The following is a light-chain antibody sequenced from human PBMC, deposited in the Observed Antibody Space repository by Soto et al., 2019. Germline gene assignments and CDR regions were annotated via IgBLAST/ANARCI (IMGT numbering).Light chain of an antibody. CDR1: SSDVGGSNY. J-gene: IGLJ1*01. V-gene: IGLV2-14*01. CDR3: CSYGVRSTYV. CDR2: DVS. Sequence: QSVLTQPASVSGSPGQSITISCTGTSSDVGGSNYVSWYQQLPGKAPKLMIYDVSDRPSGVSNRFSGSKSANTASLTISGLQPEDEAEYYCCSYGVRSTYVFGGGTKVTVL.